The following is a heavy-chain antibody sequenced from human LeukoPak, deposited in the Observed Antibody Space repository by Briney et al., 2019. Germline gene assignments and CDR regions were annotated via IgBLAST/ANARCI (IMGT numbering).Heavy chain of an antibody. CDR2: IKQDGSEK. D-gene: IGHD3-16*02. Sequence: GGSLRLSCAASEFIFSSYWMSWVRQAPGKGLEWVANIKQDGSEKYYVDSVKGRFTISRDNAKNSLYLQMNSLRAEDTAVYYCARIVDHPFDYWGQGTLVTVSS. J-gene: IGHJ4*02. CDR1: EFIFSSYW. V-gene: IGHV3-7*01. CDR3: ARIVDHPFDY.